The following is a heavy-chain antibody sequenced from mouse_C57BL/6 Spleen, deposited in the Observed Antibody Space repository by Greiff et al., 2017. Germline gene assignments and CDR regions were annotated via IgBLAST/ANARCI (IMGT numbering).Heavy chain of an antibody. Sequence: EVQLQQSGPELVKPGASVKISCKASGYTFTDYYMNWVKQSHGQSLEWIGDINPNNGGTSYNQKFKGKATLTVDKSSSIAYMELRSLTSEDAAVYYCARWLFYCYYPYWGQGTLVTVSA. CDR1: GYTFTDYY. J-gene: IGHJ3*01. V-gene: IGHV1-26*01. D-gene: IGHD2-4*01. CDR2: INPNNGGT. CDR3: ARWLFYCYYPY.